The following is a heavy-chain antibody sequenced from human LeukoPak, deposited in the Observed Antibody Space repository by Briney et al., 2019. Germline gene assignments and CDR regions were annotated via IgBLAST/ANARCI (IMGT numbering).Heavy chain of an antibody. CDR1: GXTFSSYA. D-gene: IGHD5-18*01. J-gene: IGHJ4*02. V-gene: IGHV3-23*01. CDR3: AKAEVRGYSYGYGWDY. Sequence: GGSLRLSCAASGXTFSSYAVSWVRQAPGKGLEWVSAISGSGGSTYYADSVKGRFTISRDNSKNTLYLQMNSLRAEDTAVYYCAKAEVRGYSYGYGWDYWGQGTLVTVSS. CDR2: ISGSGGST.